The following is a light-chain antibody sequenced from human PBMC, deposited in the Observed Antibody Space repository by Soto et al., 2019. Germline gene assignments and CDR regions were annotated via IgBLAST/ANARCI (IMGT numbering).Light chain of an antibody. J-gene: IGLJ1*01. CDR1: RSDVGGYNY. CDR3: SSYAGSNIL. V-gene: IGLV2-8*01. CDR2: EVN. Sequence: QSVLTQPPSASGSPGQSVTISCTGTRSDVGGYNYVSWYQQHPGKAPKLMIYEVNKRPSGVPDRFSASKSGNTASLTVSGLQAEDEADYYCSSYAGSNILFGTGTKVTVL.